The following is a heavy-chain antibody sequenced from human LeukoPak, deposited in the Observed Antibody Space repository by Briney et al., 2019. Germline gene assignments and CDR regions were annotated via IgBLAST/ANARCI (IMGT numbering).Heavy chain of an antibody. D-gene: IGHD5-24*01. CDR2: ISSSSSYI. CDR1: GFTFSSYS. J-gene: IGHJ6*02. CDR3: ARDREMAFNPKDV. V-gene: IGHV3-21*01. Sequence: GGSLRLSCAASGFTFSSYSMNWVRQAPGKGLEWVSSISSSSSYIYYADSVKGRFTISRDNAKNSLYLQMNSLRAEDTAVYYCARDREMAFNPKDVWGQGTTVTVSS.